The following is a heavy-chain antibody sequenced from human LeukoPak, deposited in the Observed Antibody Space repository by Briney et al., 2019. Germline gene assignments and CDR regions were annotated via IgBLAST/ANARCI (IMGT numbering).Heavy chain of an antibody. CDR2: ISGSGGST. Sequence: GGSLRLSCAASGFTFSSYAMSWVRQAPGKGLEWVSAISGSGGSTYYADSVKGRFTISRDNSKNTLYLQMNSLRAEDTAVYYCAKHYYGSGGYTYNWFDPWGQGTLVTVSS. D-gene: IGHD3-22*01. CDR1: GFTFSSYA. J-gene: IGHJ5*02. V-gene: IGHV3-23*01. CDR3: AKHYYGSGGYTYNWFDP.